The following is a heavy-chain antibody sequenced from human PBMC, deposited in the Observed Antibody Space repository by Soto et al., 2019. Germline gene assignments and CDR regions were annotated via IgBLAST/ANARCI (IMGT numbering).Heavy chain of an antibody. V-gene: IGHV4-59*01. CDR2: IYNSGST. D-gene: IGHD3-22*01. CDR3: ARKLRWTYYYDI. J-gene: IGHJ4*02. Sequence: QVQLQESGPGLVKPSETLSLTCTVSGGSIGSYYWSWIRQPPGKGLEWIGYIYNSGSTNYNPSLKSRVTMSVDTSKDQFSLKLSSVTAADTAVYYCARKLRWTYYYDIWGQGTLVTVSS. CDR1: GGSIGSYY.